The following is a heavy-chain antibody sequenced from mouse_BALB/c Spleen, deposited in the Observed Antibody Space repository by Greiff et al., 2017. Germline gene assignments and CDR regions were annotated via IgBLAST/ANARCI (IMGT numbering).Heavy chain of an antibody. CDR1: GYSFTSGYY. D-gene: IGHD2-3*01. Sequence: EVQLVQSGPGLVKPSQSLSLSCSATGYSFTSGYYWNWIRKFPGNILEWMGYIRYDGSNNYNPSFKNRTSITRDTSKNQFFLKLNCVTTEDTATYYCAREESIYGGYPWFAYWGQGTLVTVSA. CDR3: AREESIYGGYPWFAY. CDR2: IRYDGSN. J-gene: IGHJ3*01. V-gene: IGHV3-6*02.